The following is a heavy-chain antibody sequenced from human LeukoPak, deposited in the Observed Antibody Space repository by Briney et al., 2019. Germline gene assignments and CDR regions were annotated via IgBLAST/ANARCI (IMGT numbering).Heavy chain of an antibody. Sequence: SETLSLTCAVYGGSFSGYYWSWIRQPPGKGLEWIGEINHSGSTNYNPSLKSRVTISVDTSKNRFSLKLSSVTAADTAVYYCARDTRGESDYWGHGTLVTVSS. D-gene: IGHD2-2*01. J-gene: IGHJ4*01. CDR1: GGSFSGYY. CDR2: INHSGST. CDR3: ARDTRGESDY. V-gene: IGHV4-34*01.